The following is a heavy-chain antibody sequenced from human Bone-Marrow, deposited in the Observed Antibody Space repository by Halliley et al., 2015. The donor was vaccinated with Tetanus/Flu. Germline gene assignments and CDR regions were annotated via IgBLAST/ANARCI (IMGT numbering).Heavy chain of an antibody. CDR3: ARAPYCSSSSCYVGSYHYGMDV. CDR2: IWYDGTPT. Sequence: SLRLSCAASGFTFSDYGMNWVRHAAGKGLEWVAIIWYDGTPTYYADPVKGRFTISRDNSKNTLYLQMNSLRAEDTAVYYCARAPYCSSSSCYVGSYHYGMDVWGQGTTVTVSS. J-gene: IGHJ6*02. D-gene: IGHD2-2*01. V-gene: IGHV3-33*01. CDR1: GFTFSDYG.